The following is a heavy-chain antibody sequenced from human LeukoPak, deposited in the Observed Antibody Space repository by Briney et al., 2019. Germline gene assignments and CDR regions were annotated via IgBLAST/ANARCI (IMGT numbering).Heavy chain of an antibody. CDR2: LYIGGDS. CDR1: GFTVSSNY. D-gene: IGHD1-26*01. CDR3: ARGLMGARPFDY. V-gene: IGHV3-53*01. Sequence: TGGSLRLSCAASGFTVSSNYMSWVRQAPGMGLEWVSDLYIGGDSYYADSVQGRFTISRDNSKNTLYLQLDSLRAEDTAVYYCARGLMGARPFDYWGQGTLVTVSS. J-gene: IGHJ4*02.